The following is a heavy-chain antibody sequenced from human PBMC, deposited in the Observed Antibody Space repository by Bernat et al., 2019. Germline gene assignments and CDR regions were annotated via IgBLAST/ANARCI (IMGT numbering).Heavy chain of an antibody. D-gene: IGHD2-2*02. Sequence: EVQLLESGGGLVQPGGSLRLSCAASGFTFSSYAMSWVRQAPGKGLEWVSAISGSGGSTYYADSVKGRFTISRDNSKNTLYLQMNSLRAEDTAVYYCAKDRMGCSSTSFYMTDAFDIWGQGTMVTVSS. CDR2: ISGSGGST. V-gene: IGHV3-23*01. CDR3: AKDRMGCSSTSFYMTDAFDI. J-gene: IGHJ3*02. CDR1: GFTFSSYA.